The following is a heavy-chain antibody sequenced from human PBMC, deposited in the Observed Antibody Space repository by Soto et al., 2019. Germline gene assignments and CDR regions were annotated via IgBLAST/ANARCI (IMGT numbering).Heavy chain of an antibody. V-gene: IGHV4-31*03. Sequence: QVQLQESGPGLVRPSQSLSLTCTVSGGSISSGGYYWSWIRQLPGKGLEWIGYIHHSGSTYYNPSLKRRVTVSVDTSKNQFSLEVTSVTAADTAVYYCARVPQYYDFLSDYHIANCFDYWGQGTLVTVSS. CDR2: IHHSGST. CDR3: ARVPQYYDFLSDYHIANCFDY. D-gene: IGHD3-3*01. CDR1: GGSISSGGYY. J-gene: IGHJ4*02.